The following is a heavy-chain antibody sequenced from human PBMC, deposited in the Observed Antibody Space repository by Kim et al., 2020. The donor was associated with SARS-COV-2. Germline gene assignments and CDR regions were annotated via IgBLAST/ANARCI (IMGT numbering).Heavy chain of an antibody. D-gene: IGHD3-9*01. Sequence: SPSLKSRLTITKDTSKNQVVLTMTNMDPVDTATYYCAHTSDILTGVHYDYWGQGTLVTVSS. V-gene: IGHV2-5*01. J-gene: IGHJ4*02. CDR3: AHTSDILTGVHYDY.